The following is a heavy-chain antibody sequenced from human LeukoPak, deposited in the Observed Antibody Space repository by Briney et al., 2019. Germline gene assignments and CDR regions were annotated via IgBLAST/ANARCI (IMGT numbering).Heavy chain of an antibody. CDR2: MNPNSGNT. Sequence: ASVKVSCKASGYTFTSYDINWVRQATGQGLEWMGWMNPNSGNTGYAQKFQGRVTMTRDTSISTAYMELSRLRSDDTAVYYCARGNDYGNALVGLDAFDIWGQGTMVTVSS. D-gene: IGHD4-11*01. V-gene: IGHV1-8*01. J-gene: IGHJ3*02. CDR3: ARGNDYGNALVGLDAFDI. CDR1: GYTFTSYD.